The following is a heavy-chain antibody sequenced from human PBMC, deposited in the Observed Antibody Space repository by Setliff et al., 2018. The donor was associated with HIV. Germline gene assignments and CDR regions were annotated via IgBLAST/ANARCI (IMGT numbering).Heavy chain of an antibody. J-gene: IGHJ5*01. CDR2: VYYRGTT. CDR3: ARHLTGRLFDS. CDR1: GGSIGIRSYF. V-gene: IGHV4-39*01. Sequence: SETLSLTCTVSGGSIGIRSYFWGWIRQPPGKGLEWIGSVYYRGTTYYNPSLKSRVTVSLDTSKNQFSLTLTSMTATDTAVYYCARHLTGRLFDSWGQGTLVTVSS.